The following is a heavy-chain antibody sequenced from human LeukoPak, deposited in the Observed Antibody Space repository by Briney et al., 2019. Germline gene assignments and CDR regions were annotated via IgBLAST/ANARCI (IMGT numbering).Heavy chain of an antibody. Sequence: SETLSLTCSVSGGSITTYHWSWIRQPPGKGLEWIGYIYNSGSANYKPSLKSRLTISVDTSKNHFSLKLNSVTAADTAVYCCARAPVTGHWYFDLWGRGTLVTVSS. J-gene: IGHJ2*01. D-gene: IGHD6-19*01. CDR1: GGSITTYH. CDR3: ARAPVTGHWYFDL. CDR2: IYNSGSA. V-gene: IGHV4-59*01.